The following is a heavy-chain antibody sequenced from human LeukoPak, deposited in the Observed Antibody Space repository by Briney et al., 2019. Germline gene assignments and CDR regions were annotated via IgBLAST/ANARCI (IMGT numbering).Heavy chain of an antibody. D-gene: IGHD5-24*01. J-gene: IGHJ3*02. Sequence: SVKVSCKASGGTFSSYAISWVRQAPGPGLEWMGGIIPIFGTANYAQKFQGRVTITTDESTSTAYMELSSLRSEDTAVYYCARDGYNLGDAFDIWGQGTMVTVSS. CDR2: IIPIFGTA. V-gene: IGHV1-69*05. CDR3: ARDGYNLGDAFDI. CDR1: GGTFSSYA.